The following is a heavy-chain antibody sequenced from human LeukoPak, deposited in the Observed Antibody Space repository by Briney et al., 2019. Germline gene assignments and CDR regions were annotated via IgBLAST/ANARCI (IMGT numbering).Heavy chain of an antibody. Sequence: SETLSLTCTVSGGSIRSYYWSWIRQPAGKGLDWIGYIHYSGSTNYNPSLKSRITISIDTSNNQFSLKLSSVTAADTAVYYCAGFTQYYDFWSGAFDIWGQGTMVTVSS. V-gene: IGHV4-59*01. J-gene: IGHJ3*02. CDR2: IHYSGST. CDR3: AGFTQYYDFWSGAFDI. D-gene: IGHD3-3*01. CDR1: GGSIRSYY.